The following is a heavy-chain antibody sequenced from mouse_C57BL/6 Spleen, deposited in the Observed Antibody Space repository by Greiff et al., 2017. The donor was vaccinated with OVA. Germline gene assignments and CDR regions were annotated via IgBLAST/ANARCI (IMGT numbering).Heavy chain of an antibody. CDR2: INPSTGGT. D-gene: IGHD3-3*01. CDR1: GYSFTGYY. V-gene: IGHV1-42*01. CDR3: ARGTGHFDY. J-gene: IGHJ2*01. Sequence: EVKLQQSGPELVKPGASVKISCKASGYSFTGYYMNWVKQSPEKSLEWIGEINPSTGGTTYNQKFKAKATLTVDKSSSTAYMQLKSLTSEDSAVYYCARGTGHFDYWGQGTTLTVSS.